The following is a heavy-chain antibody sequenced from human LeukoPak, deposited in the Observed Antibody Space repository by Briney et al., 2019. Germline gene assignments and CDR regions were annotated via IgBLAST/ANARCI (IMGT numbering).Heavy chain of an antibody. J-gene: IGHJ6*02. V-gene: IGHV1-18*01. CDR2: ISAYNGNT. D-gene: IGHD3-10*01. CDR1: GYTFTSYG. Sequence: ASVKVSCKASGYTFTSYGIGWVRQAPGQGLEWMGWISAYNGNTNYAQKLQGRVTMTTDTSTSTAYMELRSLRSDDTAVYYCALRSSLWFGEFPYGMDVWGQGTTVTVSS. CDR3: ALRSSLWFGEFPYGMDV.